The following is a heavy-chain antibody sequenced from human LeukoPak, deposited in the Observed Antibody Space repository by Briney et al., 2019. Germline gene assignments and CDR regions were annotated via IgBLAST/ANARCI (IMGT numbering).Heavy chain of an antibody. CDR1: GYTLTSYG. CDR2: ISAYNGNT. CDR3: ARVIAAAGTDYYYYGMDV. J-gene: IGHJ6*02. D-gene: IGHD6-13*01. Sequence: GASVKVSCKASGYTLTSYGISWVRQAPGQGLEWMGWISAYNGNTNYAQKLQGRVTMTTDTSTSTAYMELRSLRSDDTAVYYCARVIAAAGTDYYYYGMDVWGQGTTVTVSS. V-gene: IGHV1-18*01.